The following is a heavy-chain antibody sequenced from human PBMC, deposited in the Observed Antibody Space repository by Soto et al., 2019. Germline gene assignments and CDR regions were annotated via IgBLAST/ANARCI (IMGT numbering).Heavy chain of an antibody. V-gene: IGHV1-18*04. CDR1: GYPFTSYG. CDR3: ARNLASVHDS. D-gene: IGHD1-1*01. Sequence: QVQLVQSGGEVKRPGASVKVSCKASGYPFTSYGISWVRQAPGQGLEWMGWINPYNGNTKYAQKFQGRVTRTTDTSTTTAYMELRSLSHDDTAVYYCARNLASVHDSWGQGSLVTVSS. CDR2: INPYNGNT. J-gene: IGHJ4*02.